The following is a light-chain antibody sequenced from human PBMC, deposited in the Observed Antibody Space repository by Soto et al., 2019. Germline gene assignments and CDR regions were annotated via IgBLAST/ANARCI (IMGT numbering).Light chain of an antibody. V-gene: IGKV1-17*01. Sequence: DIQMTQSPSSLSASVVDRVTITCRASQNISSYLNWYQQKPGKAPKLLIYAASSLQSGAPSRFSGSGSGTEFTLTISSLQPEDFATYYCLQHNSYPLTCGGGTKGDIK. J-gene: IGKJ4*01. CDR2: AAS. CDR3: LQHNSYPLT. CDR1: QNISSY.